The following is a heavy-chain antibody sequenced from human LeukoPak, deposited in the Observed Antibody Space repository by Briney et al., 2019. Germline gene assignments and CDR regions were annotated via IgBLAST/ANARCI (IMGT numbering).Heavy chain of an antibody. CDR2: TYYSGST. CDR3: ARGRKGNYDFWSGYYEEGGNWFDP. D-gene: IGHD3-3*01. J-gene: IGHJ5*02. CDR1: GVSISSYY. Sequence: PSETLSLTCTVSGVSISSYYWSWLRQPPGKGREGVGYTYYSGSTNYNPSLKSRVTISVDPSKNQFSLKLSSVTAADTAVYYCARGRKGNYDFWSGYYEEGGNWFDPWGQGTLVTVSS. V-gene: IGHV4-59*01.